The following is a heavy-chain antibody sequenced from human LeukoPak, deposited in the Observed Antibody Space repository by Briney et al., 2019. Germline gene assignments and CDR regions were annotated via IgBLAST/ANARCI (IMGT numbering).Heavy chain of an antibody. J-gene: IGHJ4*02. Sequence: GGSLRLSCAASGFTFSNYAMSWVRQAPGKGLEWASAISGSASSTYHADSVKGRFTISRDNSKNTLYLQMNSLRAEDTAVYYCAKDGDGYYGSGSYSDYWGQGTLVTVSS. CDR3: AKDGDGYYGSGSYSDY. CDR1: GFTFSNYA. CDR2: ISGSASST. D-gene: IGHD3-10*01. V-gene: IGHV3-23*01.